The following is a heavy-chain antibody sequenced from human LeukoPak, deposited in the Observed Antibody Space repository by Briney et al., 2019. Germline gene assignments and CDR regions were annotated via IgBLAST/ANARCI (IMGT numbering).Heavy chain of an antibody. Sequence: ASVKVSCKASGYTFTSYAMNWVRQATGQGLEWMGWMNPNSGNTGYAQKFQGRVTMTRNTSISTAYMELSSLRSEDTAVYYCARAHAYSSGWYYFDYWGQGTLVTVSS. CDR2: MNPNSGNT. CDR1: GYTFTSYA. V-gene: IGHV1-8*02. CDR3: ARAHAYSSGWYYFDY. J-gene: IGHJ4*02. D-gene: IGHD6-19*01.